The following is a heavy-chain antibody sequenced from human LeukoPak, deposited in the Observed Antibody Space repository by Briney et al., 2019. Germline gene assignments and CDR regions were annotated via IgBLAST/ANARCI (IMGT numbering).Heavy chain of an antibody. CDR2: IKQDGSEK. D-gene: IGHD3-16*01. V-gene: IGHV3-7*01. Sequence: GGSLRLSCAASGFTFTSYWMSWVRQAPGRGLEWVANIKQDGSEKYYVDSVKGRLTISRDNAKNSLFLQMNSLRAEDTAVYYCARIMYSYYGMDVWGQGTTVTVSS. J-gene: IGHJ6*02. CDR3: ARIMYSYYGMDV. CDR1: GFTFTSYW.